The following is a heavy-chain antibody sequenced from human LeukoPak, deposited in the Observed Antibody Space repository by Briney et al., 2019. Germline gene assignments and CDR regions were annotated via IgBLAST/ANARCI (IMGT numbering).Heavy chain of an antibody. V-gene: IGHV5-51*01. Sequence: GESLKISCKGSGYSFTSYWIGWVRQMPGKGPEWMGIIYPCDSDTRYSPSFQGQVTISADKSISTAYLQWSSLKASDTAMYYCAGLLPGGYGGNSGDAFDIWGQGTMVTVSS. CDR2: IYPCDSDT. CDR1: GYSFTSYW. D-gene: IGHD4-23*01. J-gene: IGHJ3*02. CDR3: AGLLPGGYGGNSGDAFDI.